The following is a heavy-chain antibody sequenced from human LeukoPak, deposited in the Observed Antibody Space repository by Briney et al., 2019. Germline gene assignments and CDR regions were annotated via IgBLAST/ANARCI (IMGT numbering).Heavy chain of an antibody. CDR1: GGSISSSNYY. CDR3: ARERLVRGHGGFDP. V-gene: IGHV4-39*07. J-gene: IGHJ5*02. CDR2: IYYSGST. Sequence: SETLSLTCTVSGGSISSSNYYWGWIRQPPGKGLEWIGSIYYSGSTYYNPSLKSRVTISVDTFKNQFSLKLSSVTAADTAVYYCARERLVRGHGGFDPWGQGTLVTVSS. D-gene: IGHD3-10*01.